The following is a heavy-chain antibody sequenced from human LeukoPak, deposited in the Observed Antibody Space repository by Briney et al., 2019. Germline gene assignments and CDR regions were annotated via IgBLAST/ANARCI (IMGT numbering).Heavy chain of an antibody. J-gene: IGHJ6*02. V-gene: IGHV4-34*01. CDR3: ARVPSIRRGMDV. CDR1: GFTFSSYW. CDR2: INHSGST. Sequence: PGGSLRLSCAASGFTFSSYWMSWVRQPPGKGLEWIGEINHSGSTNYDPSLKSRVTISVDTSKNQFSLKLSSVTAADTAVYYCARVPSIRRGMDVWGQGTTVTVSS. D-gene: IGHD4-11*01.